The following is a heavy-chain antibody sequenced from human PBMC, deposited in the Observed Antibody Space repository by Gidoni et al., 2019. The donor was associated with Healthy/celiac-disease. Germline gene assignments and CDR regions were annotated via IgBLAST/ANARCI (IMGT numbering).Heavy chain of an antibody. CDR1: GLTFRRYA. D-gene: IGHD2-15*01. V-gene: IGHV3-30-3*01. Sequence: QVQLVESGGGVVQPGRSLRLSWAASGLTFRRYAMTGDRQAPGRGLAWVAVISYDGSNKYYADSVKGRFTLSRDNSKNTLYLQMNSLRAEDTAVYYCARGPRGRCSGGSCSSRFDYWGQGTLVTVSS. CDR2: ISYDGSNK. CDR3: ARGPRGRCSGGSCSSRFDY. J-gene: IGHJ4*02.